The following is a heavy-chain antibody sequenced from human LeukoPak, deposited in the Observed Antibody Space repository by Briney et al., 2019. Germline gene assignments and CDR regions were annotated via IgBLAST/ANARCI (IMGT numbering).Heavy chain of an antibody. V-gene: IGHV1-46*01. CDR2: INPSGGST. D-gene: IGHD3-22*01. Sequence: GASVKVSCKASGYTFTSYHMHWVRQAPGQGLEWMGIINPSGGSTSYAQKFQGRVTMTRDTSTSTVYMELSSLRSEDTAVYYCARAGYYDSSDHPYYFDYWGQGTLVTVSS. J-gene: IGHJ4*02. CDR3: ARAGYYDSSDHPYYFDY. CDR1: GYTFTSYH.